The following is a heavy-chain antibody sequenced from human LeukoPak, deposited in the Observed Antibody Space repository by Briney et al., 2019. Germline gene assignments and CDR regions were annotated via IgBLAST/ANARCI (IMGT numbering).Heavy chain of an antibody. V-gene: IGHV4-4*02. CDR1: GGSITSTNY. Sequence: SGTLSLTCGVSGGSITSTNYWTWVRQPPGKGLEWIGEVNLQGSTNYNPSLMGRVAISVDMSENHISLQLTSVTAADTAVYYCARDPRRSIAVAGTGGGNWFDPWGQGTLVTVSS. D-gene: IGHD6-19*01. CDR3: ARDPRRSIAVAGTGGGNWFDP. CDR2: VNLQGST. J-gene: IGHJ5*02.